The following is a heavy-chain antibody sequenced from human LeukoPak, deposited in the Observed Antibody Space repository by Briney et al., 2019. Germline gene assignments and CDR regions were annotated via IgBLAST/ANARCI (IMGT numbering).Heavy chain of an antibody. CDR1: GGTFSSYA. V-gene: IGHV1-69*01. D-gene: IGHD3-10*01. J-gene: IGHJ4*02. CDR2: IIPIFGTA. CDR3: ARGVEGRYYYGSGSPFDY. Sequence: ASVKVSCKASGGTFSSYAISWVRQAPGQGLEWMGGIIPIFGTANYAQKFQGRVTITADESTSTAYMELSSLRSEDTAVYYCARGVEGRYYYGSGSPFDYWGQGTLVTVSS.